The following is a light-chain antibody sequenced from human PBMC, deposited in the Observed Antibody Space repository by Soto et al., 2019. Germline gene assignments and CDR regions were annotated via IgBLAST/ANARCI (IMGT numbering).Light chain of an antibody. CDR3: QQTKSAPLT. CDR2: AAT. J-gene: IGKJ4*01. CDR1: QTIITY. Sequence: DIQMTQSPSSLSASVGDRVTIACRAGQTIITYLNWYQQKPGKAPRLLISAATNLQSGVPSRFSGSGSGTDFTLTISSLQPEDFATYYCQQTKSAPLTFGGGTKVEIK. V-gene: IGKV1-39*01.